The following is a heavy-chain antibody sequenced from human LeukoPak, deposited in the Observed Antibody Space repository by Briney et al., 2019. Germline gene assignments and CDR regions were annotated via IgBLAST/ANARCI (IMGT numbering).Heavy chain of an antibody. V-gene: IGHV3-74*01. Sequence: GGSLRLSCAASGFTFSSYWMHWGRQAPGKGLVWVSRIDTDGSFTSYADSVRGRFTISRDNAKNTLYLQMSSLRAEDTAVYYCIRGTVGAPGNDYWGQGTLVTVSS. CDR1: GFTFSSYW. D-gene: IGHD1-26*01. CDR2: IDTDGSFT. J-gene: IGHJ4*02. CDR3: IRGTVGAPGNDY.